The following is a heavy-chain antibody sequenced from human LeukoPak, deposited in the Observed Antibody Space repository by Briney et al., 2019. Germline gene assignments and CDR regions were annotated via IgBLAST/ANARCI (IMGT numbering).Heavy chain of an antibody. CDR2: IYSGGST. CDR1: GFTVSSNY. V-gene: IGHV3-53*01. Sequence: GGSLRLSCAASGFTVSSNYISWVRPAPGKGLEWVSVIYSGGSTYYADSVKGRFTISRDNSKNTLYLQMNSLRAEDTAVYYCARGGYDFWSGFDYWGQGTLVTVSS. CDR3: ARGGYDFWSGFDY. J-gene: IGHJ4*02. D-gene: IGHD3-3*01.